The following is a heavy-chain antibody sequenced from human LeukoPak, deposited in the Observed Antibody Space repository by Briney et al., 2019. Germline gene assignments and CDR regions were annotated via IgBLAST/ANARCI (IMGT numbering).Heavy chain of an antibody. V-gene: IGHV1-69*13. CDR1: GGSFSSYA. Sequence: GASVKVSCKASGGSFSSYAISWVRQAPGQGLEWMGGIMPIFGTANYAQEFQGRVTITADESTSTAYMELSSLRSEDAAVYYCAISRNYDILAGCDYWGQGTLVTVSS. D-gene: IGHD3-9*01. J-gene: IGHJ4*02. CDR2: IMPIFGTA. CDR3: AISRNYDILAGCDY.